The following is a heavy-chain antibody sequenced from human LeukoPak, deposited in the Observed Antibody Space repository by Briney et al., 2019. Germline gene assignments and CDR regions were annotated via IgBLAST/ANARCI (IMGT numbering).Heavy chain of an antibody. CDR2: IKEDGREK. V-gene: IGHV3-7*01. D-gene: IGHD3-22*01. J-gene: IGHJ4*02. CDR3: ARPAYPRCDSSGYYLE. CDR1: GFTFSSYW. Sequence: PGGSLRLSCAASGFTFSSYWMSWVRQAPGKGLEWVANIKEDGREKYYVDSVKGRFTISRDNAKNSLYLQMNSLRAEDTAVYYCARPAYPRCDSSGYYLEWGQGTLVTVSS.